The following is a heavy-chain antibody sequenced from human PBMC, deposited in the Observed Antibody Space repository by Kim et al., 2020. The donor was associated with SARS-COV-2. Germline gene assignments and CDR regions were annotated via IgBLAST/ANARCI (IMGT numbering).Heavy chain of an antibody. V-gene: IGHV3-43*01. D-gene: IGHD6-13*01. Sequence: YYADSVKGRFTISRDNSKNSLYLQMNSLRTEDTALYYCAKDSGAAAGFDYWGQGTLVTVSS. CDR3: AKDSGAAAGFDY. J-gene: IGHJ4*02.